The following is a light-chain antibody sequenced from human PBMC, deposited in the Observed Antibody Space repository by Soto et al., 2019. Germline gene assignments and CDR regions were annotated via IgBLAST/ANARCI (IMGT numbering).Light chain of an antibody. J-gene: IGLJ3*02. Sequence: QSVLTQPPSASGTPGQRVTISCSGSSSNIGKNTVNWYQQLPGTAPKVLIYSNNQRPPGVPDRFSGSKSGTSASLAISGLQSEDEADYYCAAWDSSLNGWVFGGGTKVTVL. CDR1: SSNIGKNT. CDR2: SNN. CDR3: AAWDSSLNGWV. V-gene: IGLV1-44*01.